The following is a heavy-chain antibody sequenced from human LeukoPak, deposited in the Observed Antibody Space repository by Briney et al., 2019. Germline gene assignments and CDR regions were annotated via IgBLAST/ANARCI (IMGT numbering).Heavy chain of an antibody. Sequence: PSETLSLTCTVSGDSISSYYWSWIRQPPGKGLEWIGYIHYSGSTNYNPSLKSRVTISVDTSKNQFSLILSSVTTADTAVYYCAREVVAAAGTVDYWGQGTQVTVSS. CDR1: GDSISSYY. D-gene: IGHD6-13*01. V-gene: IGHV4-59*01. CDR2: IHYSGST. J-gene: IGHJ4*02. CDR3: AREVVAAAGTVDY.